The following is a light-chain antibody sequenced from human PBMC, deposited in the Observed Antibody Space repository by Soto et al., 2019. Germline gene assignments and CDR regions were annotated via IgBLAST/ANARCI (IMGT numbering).Light chain of an antibody. J-gene: IGKJ5*01. CDR3: QQYNNWFSIT. Sequence: EILMTQPPATLSVSPGEGATLSCRASQSVSTKLAWYQQKPGQAPRLLIFDASTRATGIPARFSGSGSGTEFTLTISSLQSEDFAVYYCQQYNNWFSITFGQGTRLEIK. CDR2: DAS. CDR1: QSVSTK. V-gene: IGKV3-15*01.